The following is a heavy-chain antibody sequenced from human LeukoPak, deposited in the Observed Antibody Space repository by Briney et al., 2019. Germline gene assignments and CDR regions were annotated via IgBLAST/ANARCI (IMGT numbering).Heavy chain of an antibody. CDR3: ASTHDY. V-gene: IGHV3-53*04. CDR1: GFTVSSNY. Sequence: GGSLRLSCAASGFTVSSNYMSWVRQAPGKGLEWVSVIYSGGSTYYAVSVKGRFTISRHNSENTLYLQMNSLRPEDTAVYYCASTHDYWGQGTLVTVSS. J-gene: IGHJ4*02. CDR2: IYSGGST.